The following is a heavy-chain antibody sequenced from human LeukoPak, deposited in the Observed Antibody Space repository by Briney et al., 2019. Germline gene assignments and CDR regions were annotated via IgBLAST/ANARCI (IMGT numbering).Heavy chain of an antibody. J-gene: IGHJ4*02. CDR3: ARGRVTGGLFDY. V-gene: IGHV4-4*07. Sequence: SETLSLTCTVSGGSISSYYWSWIRQPAGKGLEWIGRIYTSGSTNYNPSLKSRVTISVDTSKNQFSLKLSSVTAADTAVYYCARGRVTGGLFDYWGQGTLVTVSS. D-gene: IGHD4-11*01. CDR2: IYTSGST. CDR1: GGSISSYY.